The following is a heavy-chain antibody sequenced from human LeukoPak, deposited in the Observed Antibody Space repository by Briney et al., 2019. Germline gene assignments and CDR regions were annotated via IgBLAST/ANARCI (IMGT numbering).Heavy chain of an antibody. CDR1: GFTFSSYA. CDR3: ARAFSGSYMPEYYYGMDV. Sequence: GGSLRLSCAASGFTFSSYAMSWVRQAPGKGVEWVSAISGRGGSTYYADCVKGRFTIYRDNSKNTLYLQINSLRAEDTAVYFCARAFSGSYMPEYYYGMDVWGQGTTVTVSS. V-gene: IGHV3-23*01. D-gene: IGHD1-26*01. J-gene: IGHJ6*02. CDR2: ISGRGGST.